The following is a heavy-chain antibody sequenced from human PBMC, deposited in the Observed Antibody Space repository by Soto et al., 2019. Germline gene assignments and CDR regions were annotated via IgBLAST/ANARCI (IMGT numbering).Heavy chain of an antibody. J-gene: IGHJ6*02. CDR1: GFTFSSYA. D-gene: IGHD6-13*01. V-gene: IGHV3-23*01. Sequence: LRLSCAASGFTFSSYAMSWVRQAPGKGLEWVSAISGSGGSTYYADSVKGRFTISRDNSKNTLYLQMNSLRAEDTAVYYCAKLGSSWVSYYYYYYGMDVWGQGTTVTVSS. CDR3: AKLGSSWVSYYYYYYGMDV. CDR2: ISGSGGST.